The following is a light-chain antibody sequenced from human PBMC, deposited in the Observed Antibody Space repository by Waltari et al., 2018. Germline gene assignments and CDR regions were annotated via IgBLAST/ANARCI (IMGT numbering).Light chain of an antibody. CDR2: EDE. V-gene: IGLV6-57*01. CDR3: QSYDSSNLWV. J-gene: IGLJ3*02. CDR1: SGSIGSSF. Sequence: NYTLTQSHSVSESPGRTVTISCTRSSGSIGSSFVQWYQQRPASCPTTVLFEDEQRHSGVSDRFSGSIDLHSNSASLTIAGLKTEDEADYYCQSYDSSNLWVFGGGTKLTVL.